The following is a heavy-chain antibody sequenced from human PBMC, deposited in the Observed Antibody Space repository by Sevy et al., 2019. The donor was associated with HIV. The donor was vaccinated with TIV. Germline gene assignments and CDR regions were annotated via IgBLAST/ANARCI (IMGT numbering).Heavy chain of an antibody. CDR2: IYTSGST. Sequence: SETLSLTCTVSGGSISSYYWSWIRQPAGKGLEWIGRIYTSGSTNYNPSLKSRVTMSVDTSKNQFSLKLSSVTAADTAVFYCGGDGGGELWPENFDYWGQGTLVTVSS. V-gene: IGHV4-4*07. D-gene: IGHD3-16*01. J-gene: IGHJ4*02. CDR3: GGDGGGELWPENFDY. CDR1: GGSISSYY.